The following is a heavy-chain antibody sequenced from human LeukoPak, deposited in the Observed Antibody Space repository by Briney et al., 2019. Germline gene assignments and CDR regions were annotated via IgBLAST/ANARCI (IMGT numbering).Heavy chain of an antibody. D-gene: IGHD5-24*01. CDR2: INAGNGNT. CDR1: GYSFTSYG. CDR3: SSINYNSRELDF. V-gene: IGHV1-3*01. J-gene: IGHJ4*02. Sequence: WASVKVSCKASGYSFTSYGITWVRQAPGQRLEWMGWINAGNGNTECSQKFQGRVIITRDTSASTAYMELSSLRSEDTAVYYCSSINYNSRELDFWGQGTLVTVSS.